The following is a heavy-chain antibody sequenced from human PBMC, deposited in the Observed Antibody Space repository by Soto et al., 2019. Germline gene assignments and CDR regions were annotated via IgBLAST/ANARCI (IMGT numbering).Heavy chain of an antibody. CDR1: GFTFSSYW. J-gene: IGHJ4*02. CDR3: XTXTXYDILTGFYPC. CDR2: INSDGSST. Sequence: GGSLRLSCSASGFTFSSYWMHWVRQAPGKGLVWVSRINSDGSSTSYADSVKGRFTISRDNAKNTLYLQMNSLRAEDTAVYYCXTXTXYDILTGFYPCWGQGTLVTVSS. D-gene: IGHD3-9*01. V-gene: IGHV3-74*01.